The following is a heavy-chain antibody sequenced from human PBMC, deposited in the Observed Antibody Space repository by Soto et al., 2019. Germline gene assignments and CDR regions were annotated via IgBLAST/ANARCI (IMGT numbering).Heavy chain of an antibody. J-gene: IGHJ2*01. CDR1: GFTFSSYA. Sequence: GGSLRLSCAASGFTFSSYAMSWVRQASGKGLEWVSAISGSGGSTYYADSVKGRFTISRDNSKNTLYLQMNSLRAEDTAVYYCAKDSRGYSYGYFIWYFDLWGRGTLVTVSS. CDR2: ISGSGGST. CDR3: AKDSRGYSYGYFIWYFDL. D-gene: IGHD5-18*01. V-gene: IGHV3-23*01.